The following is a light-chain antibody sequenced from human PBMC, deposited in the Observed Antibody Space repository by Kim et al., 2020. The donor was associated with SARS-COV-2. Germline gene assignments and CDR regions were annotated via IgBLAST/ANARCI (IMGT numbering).Light chain of an antibody. CDR2: GKN. CDR1: SLRNYY. J-gene: IGLJ2*01. Sequence: SSELTQDPAVSVALGQTVRITCQGDSLRNYYASWYQQKPGQAPVLVVYGKNYRPSRIPDRFSGSSSGDTTSLTITGAQAEDEADYYCKSRDSSGDHVLFGGGTQLT. CDR3: KSRDSSGDHVL. V-gene: IGLV3-19*01.